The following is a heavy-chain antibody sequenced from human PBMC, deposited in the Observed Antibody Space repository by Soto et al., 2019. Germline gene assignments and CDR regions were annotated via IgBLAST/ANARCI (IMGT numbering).Heavy chain of an antibody. CDR1: GFTFSSYA. CDR2: ISSNGGST. Sequence: GSLRLSCSASGFTFSSYAMHWVRQAPGKGLEYVSAISSNGGSTYYADSVKGRFTISRGNSKNTLYLQMSSLRAEDTAVYYCVKDGDHYDILTGYYYYYYGMDVWGQGTTVTVSS. J-gene: IGHJ6*02. CDR3: VKDGDHYDILTGYYYYYYGMDV. D-gene: IGHD3-9*01. V-gene: IGHV3-64D*08.